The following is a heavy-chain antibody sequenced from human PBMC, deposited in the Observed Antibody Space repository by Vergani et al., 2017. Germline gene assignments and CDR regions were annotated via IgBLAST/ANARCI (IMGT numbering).Heavy chain of an antibody. D-gene: IGHD2-21*02. CDR2: IGTAGDT. J-gene: IGHJ5*02. V-gene: IGHV3-13*01. CDR1: GFTFSSYD. Sequence: EVQLVESGGGLVQPGGSLRLSCAASGFTFSSYDMHWVRQATGKGLEWVSAIGTAGDTYYPGSVKGRFTISRENAKNSLYLQMNSLRAGDTAVYYCASLVVTAIGNWFDPWGQGTLVTVSS. CDR3: ASLVVTAIGNWFDP.